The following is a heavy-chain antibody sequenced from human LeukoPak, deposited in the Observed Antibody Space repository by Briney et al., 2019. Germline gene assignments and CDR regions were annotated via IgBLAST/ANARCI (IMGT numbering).Heavy chain of an antibody. CDR2: IIPMFGTA. Sequence: SVKVSCKASGGTFRNCVINWVRQAPGQGLEWMGGIIPMFGTANYTRRFQGRITIIADESTSTTYMELSSLKSEDTAVYYCAREMTGTDGEYYFDYWGQGTLVTVSS. J-gene: IGHJ4*02. D-gene: IGHD1-1*01. CDR3: AREMTGTDGEYYFDY. CDR1: GGTFRNCV. V-gene: IGHV1-69*01.